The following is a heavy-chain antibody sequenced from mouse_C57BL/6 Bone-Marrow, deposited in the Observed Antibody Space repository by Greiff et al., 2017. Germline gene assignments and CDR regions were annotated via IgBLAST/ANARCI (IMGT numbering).Heavy chain of an antibody. CDR1: GFTFSDAW. CDR2: IRNKANNHAT. D-gene: IGHD1-1*01. Sequence: EVKVEESGGGLVQPGGSMKLSCAASGFTFSDAWMDWVRQSPEKGLEWVAEIRNKANNHATYYAESVKGRFTISRDDSKSSVYLQMNSLRAEDTGIYYCTRRGLITTVVGASMDYWGQGTSVTVSS. J-gene: IGHJ4*01. V-gene: IGHV6-6*01. CDR3: TRRGLITTVVGASMDY.